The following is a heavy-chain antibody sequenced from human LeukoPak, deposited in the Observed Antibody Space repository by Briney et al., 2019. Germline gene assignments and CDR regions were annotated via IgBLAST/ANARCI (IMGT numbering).Heavy chain of an antibody. Sequence: PGGSLRLSCAASGFTFSSYSMNWVRQAPGKGLEWVSSISSSSSYIYYADSVKGRFTISRDNAKNSLYLQMNSLRAEDTAVYYCAIDRIVVVPAAYMDDAFDIWGQGTVVTVSS. D-gene: IGHD2-2*01. CDR1: GFTFSSYS. J-gene: IGHJ3*02. CDR2: ISSSSSYI. CDR3: AIDRIVVVPAAYMDDAFDI. V-gene: IGHV3-21*01.